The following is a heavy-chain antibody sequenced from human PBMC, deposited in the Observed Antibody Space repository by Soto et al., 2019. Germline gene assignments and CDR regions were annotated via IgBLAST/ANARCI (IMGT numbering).Heavy chain of an antibody. CDR2: TWYDGSNK. V-gene: IGHV3-33*01. J-gene: IGHJ6*02. D-gene: IGHD3-10*01. CDR1: GFTFSSYG. Sequence: GGSLRLSCTASGFTFSSYGMHWVRQAPGKGLEWVAITWYDGSNKYYADSVKGRFTISRDNSKNTLYLEMNSLRAEDTAVYYCARDLCYGSGSYSVCGMDVWGQGTTVTVSS. CDR3: ARDLCYGSGSYSVCGMDV.